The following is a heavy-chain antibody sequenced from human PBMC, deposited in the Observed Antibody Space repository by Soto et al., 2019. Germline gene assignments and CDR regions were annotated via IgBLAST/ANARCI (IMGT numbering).Heavy chain of an antibody. Sequence: GGSLRLSCAASGFTFSSYGMHWVRQAPGKGLEWVAVIWYDGSNKYYADSVKGRFTISRDNSKNTLYLQMNSLRAEDTAVYYCARGFRNLPYYMDVWAKGPRSPSP. V-gene: IGHV3-33*01. D-gene: IGHD3-10*01. CDR3: ARGFRNLPYYMDV. CDR1: GFTFSSYG. J-gene: IGHJ6*03. CDR2: IWYDGSNK.